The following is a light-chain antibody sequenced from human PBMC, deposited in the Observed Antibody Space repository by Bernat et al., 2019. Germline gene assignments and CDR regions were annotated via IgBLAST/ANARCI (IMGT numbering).Light chain of an antibody. CDR2: DAS. V-gene: IGKV1-33*01. CDR1: QDISNY. Sequence: DIQMTQSPSSLSAFVGDRVTITCQASQDISNYLNWYQQKPGKAPKLLIYDASNLEAVVPSRFSGSGSGTDFTFTISSLQPEDIATYYCQQYDNLPITCGQGTRLEIK. J-gene: IGKJ5*01. CDR3: QQYDNLPIT.